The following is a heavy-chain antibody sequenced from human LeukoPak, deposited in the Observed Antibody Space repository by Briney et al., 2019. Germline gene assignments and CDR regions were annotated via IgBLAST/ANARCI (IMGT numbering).Heavy chain of an antibody. CDR2: ISSSSSYI. D-gene: IGHD2-2*01. Sequence: KPGGSLTLSCAPSGFTFSSYRMNWVRQAPGKGLEWVSSISSSSSYIYYADSVKGRFTISRDNAKSSLYLQMNSLRAEDTAVYDCARDEAVVPAAIPDYYYYDYMDVWGKGTTVTVSS. CDR1: GFTFSSYR. J-gene: IGHJ6*03. V-gene: IGHV3-21*01. CDR3: ARDEAVVPAAIPDYYYYDYMDV.